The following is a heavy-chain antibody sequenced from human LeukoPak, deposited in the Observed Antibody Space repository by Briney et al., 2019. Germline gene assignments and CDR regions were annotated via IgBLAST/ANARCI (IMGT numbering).Heavy chain of an antibody. J-gene: IGHJ4*02. CDR3: ARDYSLDY. CDR2: IIPISGTA. CDR1: GGTFSSYA. D-gene: IGHD4-11*01. Sequence: VASVKVSCKASGGTFSSYAISWVRQAPGQGLEWMGGIIPISGTANYAQKFQGRVTITTDESTSTAYMELSSLRSEDTAVYYCARDYSLDYWGQGTLVTVSS. V-gene: IGHV1-69*05.